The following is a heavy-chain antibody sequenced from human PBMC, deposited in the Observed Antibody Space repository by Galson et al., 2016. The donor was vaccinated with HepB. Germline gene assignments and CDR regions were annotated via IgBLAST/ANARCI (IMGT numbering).Heavy chain of an antibody. Sequence: SLRLSCAASGFTFSSYAMSWVRQAPGKGLEWVSAISGSDGSTYYADSVKGRFTISRDNSKNTLYLQMDSLRAEDTALYYCAKVDCGGDCKRFDYWGQGTLVTVSS. D-gene: IGHD2-21*02. CDR1: GFTFSSYA. CDR3: AKVDCGGDCKRFDY. CDR2: ISGSDGST. V-gene: IGHV3-23*01. J-gene: IGHJ4*02.